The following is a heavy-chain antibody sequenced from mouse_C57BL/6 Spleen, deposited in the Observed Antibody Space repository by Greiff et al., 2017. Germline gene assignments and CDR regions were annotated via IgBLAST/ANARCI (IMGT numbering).Heavy chain of an antibody. CDR2: INPSTGGT. J-gene: IGHJ2*01. CDR3: ARREIFYYFDY. V-gene: IGHV1-42*01. CDR1: GYSFTGYY. Sequence: VQLQQPGPELVKPGASVKISCKASGYSFTGYYMNWVKQSPEKSLEWIGEINPSTGGTTYNQKFKAKATLTVDKSSSTAYMQLKSLTSEDSAVYYCARREIFYYFDYWGQGTTLTVSS.